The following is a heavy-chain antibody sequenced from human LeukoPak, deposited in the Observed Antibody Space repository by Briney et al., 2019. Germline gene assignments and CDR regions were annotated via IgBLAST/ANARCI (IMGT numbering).Heavy chain of an antibody. Sequence: ASVKVSCKASGYTFTGYYIHWVRQAPGQGREWMGWINPNINGTNYAQKFQGRVTMTRDTAISTAYMELSRLRSDDTAVYYCARDEGTAMVGFDSWGQGTLVTVSS. V-gene: IGHV1-2*02. J-gene: IGHJ4*02. D-gene: IGHD5-18*01. CDR1: GYTFTGYY. CDR2: INPNINGT. CDR3: ARDEGTAMVGFDS.